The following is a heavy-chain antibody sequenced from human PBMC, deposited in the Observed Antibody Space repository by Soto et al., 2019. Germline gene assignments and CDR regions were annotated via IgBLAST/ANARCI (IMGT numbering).Heavy chain of an antibody. V-gene: IGHV3-21*02. D-gene: IGHD3-16*01. CDR3: VRSPKIGVRGAF. CDR2: IKVGSSRI. CDR1: GFSFSAYN. J-gene: IGHJ1*01. Sequence: EVQLVESGGGLVKPGWSLRLSCIGSGFSFSAYNMNWVRQAPGKGLEWVSSIKVGSSRIYQPDSMKGRFTISRDDARNSVYLQINSLRAEDTALYFCVRSPKIGVRGAFWGQVTQVTVSS.